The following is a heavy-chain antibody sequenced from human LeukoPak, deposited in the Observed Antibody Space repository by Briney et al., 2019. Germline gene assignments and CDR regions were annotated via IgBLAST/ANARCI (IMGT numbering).Heavy chain of an antibody. V-gene: IGHV4-59*12. CDR2: IFYIVSN. CDR1: GGSLSRYY. D-gene: IGHD3-10*01. Sequence: SQTLSHTCPVPGGSLSRYYWSWVRPPPGKGRGWVGYIFYIVSNTYNTCIKRRSTLSVDTSKNQFSLNLSSVTAADRPVYYCARSGGSGSYYPSVSAFDIWGQGTMVTVSS. J-gene: IGHJ3*02. CDR3: ARSGGSGSYYPSVSAFDI.